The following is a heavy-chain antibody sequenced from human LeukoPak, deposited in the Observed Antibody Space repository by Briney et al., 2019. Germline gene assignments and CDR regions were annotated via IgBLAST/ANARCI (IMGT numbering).Heavy chain of an antibody. Sequence: GGSLRLSCAASGFTFSSYEMNWVRQAPGKGLEWVSYIGSSDTTVHYADSVEGRFTISRDNAKNSLYLQMNSLRAEDTAIYYCARLTVTTKDAFDIWGQGTMVIVSS. D-gene: IGHD4-17*01. J-gene: IGHJ3*02. CDR3: ARLTVTTKDAFDI. CDR2: IGSSDTTV. CDR1: GFTFSSYE. V-gene: IGHV3-48*03.